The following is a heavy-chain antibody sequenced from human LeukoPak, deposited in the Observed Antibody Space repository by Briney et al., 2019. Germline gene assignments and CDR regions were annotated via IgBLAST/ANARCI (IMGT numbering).Heavy chain of an antibody. CDR1: GYTLTELS. CDR2: MNPNSGNT. J-gene: IGHJ2*01. Sequence: ASVKVSCKVSGYTLTELSMHWVRQATGQGLEWMGWMNPNSGNTGNAQKFQGRVTMTRNTAISTAYMELSSLRSEDTAVYYCARAGDYDILTGYYNGWYFNLWGRGTLVTVSS. V-gene: IGHV1-8*01. D-gene: IGHD3-9*01. CDR3: ARAGDYDILTGYYNGWYFNL.